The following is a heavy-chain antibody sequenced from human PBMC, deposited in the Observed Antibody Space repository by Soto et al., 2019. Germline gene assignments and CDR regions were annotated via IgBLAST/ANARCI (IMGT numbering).Heavy chain of an antibody. Sequence: ASVKVSCKASGYKFTTYFIHWVRQAPGQGLEWMGMIHPSGDTGYAQKFRGRVTMTIDTSTTTASMELRNLTSEDTAVYYCARDCGPFDCGGAFDIWGQGTMVTVSS. CDR2: IHPSGDT. J-gene: IGHJ3*02. V-gene: IGHV1-46*01. CDR3: ARDCGPFDCGGAFDI. CDR1: GYKFTTYF. D-gene: IGHD2-21*01.